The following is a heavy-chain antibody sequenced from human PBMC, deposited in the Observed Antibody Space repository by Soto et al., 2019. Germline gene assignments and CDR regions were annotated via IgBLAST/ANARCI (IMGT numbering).Heavy chain of an antibody. V-gene: IGHV4-39*01. CDR2: IYYTGRT. J-gene: IGHJ5*02. CDR1: GDSIISSSYN. D-gene: IGHD2-2*01. CDR3: SRMPNGFPNWFDP. Sequence: SETLSLTCTVSGDSIISSSYNWAWIRQPPGKGLEWIGAIYYTGRTSYNPSLQSRVTISVDTSKNQYSLNLRSVTAADTSVYYCSRMPNGFPNWFDPWGQGTLVTVSS.